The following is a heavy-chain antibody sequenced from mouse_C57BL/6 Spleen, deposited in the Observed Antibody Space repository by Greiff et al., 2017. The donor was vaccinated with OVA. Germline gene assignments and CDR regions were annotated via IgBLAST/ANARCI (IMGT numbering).Heavy chain of an antibody. CDR3: ARSGDGGFAY. Sequence: VKLQQPGAELVRPGSSVKLSCKASGYTFTSYWMDWVKQRPGQGLEWIGNIYPSDSETHYNQKFKDKATLTVDKSSSTAYMQLSSLTSEDSAVYYCARSGDGGFAYWGQGTLVTVSA. V-gene: IGHV1-61*01. CDR1: GYTFTSYW. D-gene: IGHD3-1*01. J-gene: IGHJ3*01. CDR2: IYPSDSET.